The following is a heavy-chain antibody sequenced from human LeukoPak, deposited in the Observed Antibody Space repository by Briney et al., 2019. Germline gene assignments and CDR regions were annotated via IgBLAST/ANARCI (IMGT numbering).Heavy chain of an antibody. CDR3: ASDSSGYREAFNI. V-gene: IGHV1-46*01. Sequence: ASVKVSCKASGYTFTSYAMNWVRQAPGQGLEWMGMIDPRGGATGYAQKFQGRVSVTRDMFTSTVYMELSSLISQDTAVYFCASDSSGYREAFNIWGQGTVVTVSS. J-gene: IGHJ3*02. CDR1: GYTFTSYA. D-gene: IGHD3-22*01. CDR2: IDPRGGAT.